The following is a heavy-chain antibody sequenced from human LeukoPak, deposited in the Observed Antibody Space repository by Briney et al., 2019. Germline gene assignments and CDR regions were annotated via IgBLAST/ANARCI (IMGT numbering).Heavy chain of an antibody. Sequence: PGGTLRLSCAASGFTFSSYRMNWVRQAQGKGLEWGSYISSSSRTIYYEDHVKGRITISRENAKNSLYLQMNGLRAEDTAVYYCARDRGSSGWYRGFDYWGQGTLVTVSS. V-gene: IGHV3-48*01. J-gene: IGHJ4*02. CDR1: GFTFSSYR. CDR3: ARDRGSSGWYRGFDY. D-gene: IGHD6-19*01. CDR2: ISSSSRTI.